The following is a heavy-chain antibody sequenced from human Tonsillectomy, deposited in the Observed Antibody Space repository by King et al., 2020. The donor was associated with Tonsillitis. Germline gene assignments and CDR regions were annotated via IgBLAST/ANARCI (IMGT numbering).Heavy chain of an antibody. V-gene: IGHV1-2*02. J-gene: IGHJ4*02. CDR2: ISPNTGGT. D-gene: IGHD6-19*01. CDR3: AISATVVAGTVLDY. CDR1: GYTFTDYY. Sequence: VQLVQSGAEVKKPGASVKVSCKASGYTFTDYYMLWVRQAPGQGLEWMGWISPNTGGTRYAQNFQGRVTMTRDTSISTVYMDLRRLTSDDMALYYCAISATVVAGTVLDYWGQGTLVTVSS.